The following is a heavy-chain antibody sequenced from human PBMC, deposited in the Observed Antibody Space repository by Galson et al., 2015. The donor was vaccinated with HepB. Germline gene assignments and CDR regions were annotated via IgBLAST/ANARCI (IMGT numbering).Heavy chain of an antibody. CDR2: ISGSGGST. J-gene: IGHJ3*02. Sequence: SLRLSCAASGFTFSSYAMSWVRQAPGKGLEWVSAISGSGGSTYYADSVKGRFTISRDNSKNTLYLQMNSLRAEDTAVYYWASLAGNQLGLVGATAGSDAFDIWCQGTMVTVSS. V-gene: IGHV3-23*01. CDR3: ASLAGNQLGLVGATAGSDAFDI. CDR1: GFTFSSYA. D-gene: IGHD1-26*01.